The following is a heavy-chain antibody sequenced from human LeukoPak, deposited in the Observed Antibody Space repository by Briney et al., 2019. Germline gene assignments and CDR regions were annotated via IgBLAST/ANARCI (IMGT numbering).Heavy chain of an antibody. CDR1: GFTFDDYA. Sequence: GGSLRLSCAASGFTFDDYAMHWVRHAPGKGLEWVSGISWNSGSIGYADSVKGRFTISRDNAKNSLYLQMNSLRAEDTALYYCAKGGPEYCSSTSCYSLGNDAFDIWGQGTMVTVSS. V-gene: IGHV3-9*01. J-gene: IGHJ3*02. D-gene: IGHD2-2*01. CDR3: AKGGPEYCSSTSCYSLGNDAFDI. CDR2: ISWNSGSI.